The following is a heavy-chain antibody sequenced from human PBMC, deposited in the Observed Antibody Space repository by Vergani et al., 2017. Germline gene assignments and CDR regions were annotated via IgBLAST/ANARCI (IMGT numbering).Heavy chain of an antibody. Sequence: QVQLVESGGGVVQPGRSLRLSCAASGFTFSSYGLPWVRQAPGKGLEWVAVISYDGSNKYYADSVKGRFTISRDNAKNTLYLQMNSLRAEDTAVYYCAKEIFGVVPLGAFDIWGQGTMVTVSS. J-gene: IGHJ3*02. CDR3: AKEIFGVVPLGAFDI. D-gene: IGHD3-3*01. V-gene: IGHV3-30*18. CDR2: ISYDGSNK. CDR1: GFTFSSYG.